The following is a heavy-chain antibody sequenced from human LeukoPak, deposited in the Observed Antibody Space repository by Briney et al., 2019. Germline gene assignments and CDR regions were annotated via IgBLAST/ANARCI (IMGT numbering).Heavy chain of an antibody. CDR1: GYTFTGYY. D-gene: IGHD6-6*01. Sequence: GASVTVSCKASGYTFTGYYMHWVRQAPGQGLEWMGWIDPNSGGTNYAQKFQDRVTMTRDTSITTAYMELSRLTSDDTAVYYCARDKSIAARPAFDYWGQGTLVTVSS. V-gene: IGHV1-2*02. J-gene: IGHJ4*02. CDR3: ARDKSIAARPAFDY. CDR2: IDPNSGGT.